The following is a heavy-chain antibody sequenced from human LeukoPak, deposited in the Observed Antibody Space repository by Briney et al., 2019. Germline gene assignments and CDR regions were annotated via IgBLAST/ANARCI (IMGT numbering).Heavy chain of an antibody. J-gene: IGHJ6*02. Sequence: SVKVSCKASGGTFSSYAISWVRQAPGQGLEWMGGIIPIFGTANYAQKFQGRVTITADESTSTAYMELSSLRSEDTAVYYCARWRAVPGRRVYYGKDVWGQGTTVTVSS. CDR2: IIPIFGTA. V-gene: IGHV1-69*13. CDR3: ARWRAVPGRRVYYGKDV. CDR1: GGTFSSYA.